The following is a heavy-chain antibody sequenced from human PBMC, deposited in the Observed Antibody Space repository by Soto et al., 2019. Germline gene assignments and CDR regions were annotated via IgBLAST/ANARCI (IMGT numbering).Heavy chain of an antibody. CDR3: ARDYYGSGTYSDYFDY. CDR1: GFTFSSYS. D-gene: IGHD3-10*01. Sequence: GGSLRLSCAASGFTFSSYSMNWVRQAPGKGLEWVSYISSSSSTIYYADSVKGRFTISRDNAKNSLYLQMNSLRAEDTAVYYCARDYYGSGTYSDYFDYWGQGTLVTVSS. CDR2: ISSSSSTI. V-gene: IGHV3-48*01. J-gene: IGHJ4*02.